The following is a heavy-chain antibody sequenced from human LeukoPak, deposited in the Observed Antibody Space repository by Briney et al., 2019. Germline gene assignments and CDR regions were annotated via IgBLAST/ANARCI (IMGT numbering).Heavy chain of an antibody. D-gene: IGHD3-10*01. J-gene: IGHJ6*03. CDR3: ARDRNYHGSGIFRYMDV. Sequence: PGGSLRLSCAASGSTFSDYYMSWIRQAPGKGLEWVSYISSSGRTIYYADSVKGRFTISRDNTNNSLYLQMNSLRAEDTAVYYCARDRNYHGSGIFRYMDVWGKGTTVTISS. CDR1: GSTFSDYY. CDR2: ISSSGRTI. V-gene: IGHV3-11*01.